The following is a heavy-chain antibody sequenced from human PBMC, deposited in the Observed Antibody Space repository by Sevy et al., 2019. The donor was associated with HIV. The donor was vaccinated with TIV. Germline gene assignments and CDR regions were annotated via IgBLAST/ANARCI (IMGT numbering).Heavy chain of an antibody. J-gene: IGHJ6*02. V-gene: IGHV1-58*01. Sequence: ASVKVSCQASGFTFSNRAVQWVRQARGQRPEWIGWIVVGSGHINYAENFQERVTLTRDMSTNTAYMELTSLRFEDTAVYYCATESRGSCTGGSCSVDNGMDVRGQGTTVTVSS. CDR3: ATESRGSCTGGSCSVDNGMDV. CDR2: IVVGSGHI. D-gene: IGHD2-15*01. CDR1: GFTFSNRA.